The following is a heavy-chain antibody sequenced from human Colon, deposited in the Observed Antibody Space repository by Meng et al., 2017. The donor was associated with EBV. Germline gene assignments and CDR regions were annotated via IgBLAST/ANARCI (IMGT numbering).Heavy chain of an antibody. V-gene: IGHV4-34*01. D-gene: IGHD3-22*01. CDR3: ARSRWLLLQL. CDR2: IDDSGNI. Sequence: QVPLQQRGRGLLRPSETLSLTCPVYGGPFSGFYWTWIRQSPGKGLEWIGEIDDSGNIIYNPSLKSRVTISGDTSKNQFSLNVSSVTAADTAVYYCARSRWLLLQLWGQGTLVTVSS. J-gene: IGHJ4*02. CDR1: GGPFSGFY.